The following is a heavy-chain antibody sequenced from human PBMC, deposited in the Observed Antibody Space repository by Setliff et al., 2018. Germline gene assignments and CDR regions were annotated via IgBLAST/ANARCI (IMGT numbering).Heavy chain of an antibody. CDR1: GGSFSGYY. J-gene: IGHJ4*02. V-gene: IGHV4-34*01. CDR3: ARFLDPRDGYQNSPGFDF. Sequence: PSETLSLTCAVYGGSFSGYYWNWIRQAPGKGLEWIGEINHRGTTSYTPSLKGRVTISVDTSKNLFSLKLSSVTAADTAVYYCARFLDPRDGYQNSPGFDFWGQGTLVTVSS. D-gene: IGHD2-21*01. CDR2: INHRGTT.